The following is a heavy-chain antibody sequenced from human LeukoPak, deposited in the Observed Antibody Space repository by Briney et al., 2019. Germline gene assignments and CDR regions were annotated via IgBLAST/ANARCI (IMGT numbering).Heavy chain of an antibody. Sequence: GGSLRLSCAASGFTFSSYGMHSVRQAPGKGLEWVAVISYDGSNKYYADSVKGRFTISRDNSKNTLYLQMNSLRAEDTAVYYCAKDPGSESGYFDYWGQGTLVTVSS. CDR2: ISYDGSNK. CDR1: GFTFSSYG. CDR3: AKDPGSESGYFDY. D-gene: IGHD3-9*01. V-gene: IGHV3-30*18. J-gene: IGHJ4*02.